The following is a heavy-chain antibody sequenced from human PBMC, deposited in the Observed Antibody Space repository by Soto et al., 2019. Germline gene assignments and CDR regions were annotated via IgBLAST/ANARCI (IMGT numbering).Heavy chain of an antibody. CDR2: ISSASSET. Sequence: GGSLRLSCEASGLTFSRVSMSWVRQVPGKGLEWVASISSASSETWYADSVKGRFIISRDNAQNSLFLQMNTLRPEDSAIYYCARVAYWGPGTQVTVSS. V-gene: IGHV3-21*01. CDR3: ARVAY. CDR1: GLTFSRVS. J-gene: IGHJ4*02.